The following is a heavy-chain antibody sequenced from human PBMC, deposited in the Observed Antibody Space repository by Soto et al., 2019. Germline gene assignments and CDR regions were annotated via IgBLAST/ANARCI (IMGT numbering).Heavy chain of an antibody. D-gene: IGHD2-2*01. Sequence: SETLSLTCTVSGGSISSYYWSWIRQPPGKGLEWIGYIYYSGSTNYNPSLKSRVTISVDTSKNQFPLKLSSVTAADTAVYYCARAPIVVVPAAIVSHYYYGMDVWGQGTTVTVSS. V-gene: IGHV4-59*01. J-gene: IGHJ6*02. CDR1: GGSISSYY. CDR2: IYYSGST. CDR3: ARAPIVVVPAAIVSHYYYGMDV.